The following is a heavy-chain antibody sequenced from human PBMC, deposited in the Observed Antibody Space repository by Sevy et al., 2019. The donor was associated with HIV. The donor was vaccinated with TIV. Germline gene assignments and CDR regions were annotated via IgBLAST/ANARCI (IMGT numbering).Heavy chain of an antibody. CDR3: AKDPEGGMIVVVITWFDP. Sequence: GGSLRLSCAASGFTFSSYAMSWVRQAPGKGLEWVSAISGSGGSTYYADSVKGQFTISRDNSKNTLYLQMNSLRAEDTAVYYCAKDPEGGMIVVVITWFDPWGQGTLVTVSS. J-gene: IGHJ5*02. D-gene: IGHD3-22*01. CDR2: ISGSGGST. CDR1: GFTFSSYA. V-gene: IGHV3-23*01.